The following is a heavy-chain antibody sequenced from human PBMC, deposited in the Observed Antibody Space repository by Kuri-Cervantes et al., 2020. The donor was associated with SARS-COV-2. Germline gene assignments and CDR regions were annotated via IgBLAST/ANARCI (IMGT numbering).Heavy chain of an antibody. CDR3: AKDLSQEDVRVTGVVNDH. D-gene: IGHD3-3*01. CDR2: IYYSGST. V-gene: IGHV4-59*01. J-gene: IGHJ4*02. CDR1: GGSISSYY. Sequence: ESLKISCTVSGGSISSYYWSWIRQPPGKGLEWIGYIYYSGSTNYNPSLKSRVTISVDTSKNQFSLKLSSVTAADTAVYYCAKDLSQEDVRVTGVVNDHWGQGTLVTVSS.